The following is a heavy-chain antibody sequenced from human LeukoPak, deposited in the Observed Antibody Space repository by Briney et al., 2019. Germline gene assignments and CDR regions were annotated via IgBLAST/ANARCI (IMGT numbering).Heavy chain of an antibody. J-gene: IGHJ6*02. D-gene: IGHD3-3*01. Sequence: GGSLRLSCAASGFTFRSYGMHWVRQAPRKGLEWVAVIWYDGSKKNYAESVKGRFTISRDNSKNTLYLQMNSLRAEDTAVYYCAKGLDDFWSGYYYYYYYGMDVWGQGTTVTVSS. CDR3: AKGLDDFWSGYYYYYYYGMDV. CDR2: IWYDGSKK. V-gene: IGHV3-30*02. CDR1: GFTFRSYG.